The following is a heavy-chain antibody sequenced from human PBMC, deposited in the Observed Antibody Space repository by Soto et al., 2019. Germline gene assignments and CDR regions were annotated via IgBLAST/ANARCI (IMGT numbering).Heavy chain of an antibody. V-gene: IGHV4-59*01. D-gene: IGHD3-3*01. CDR3: ARGVTYYDFWSGHRNWFDP. CDR2: IYYSGST. Sequence: PSETLSLTCTVSGGSISSYYWSWIRQPPGKGLEWIGYIYYSGSTNYNPSLKSRVTISVDTSKNQFSLKLSSVTAADTAVYYCARGVTYYDFWSGHRNWFDPWGQGTLVTVSS. J-gene: IGHJ5*02. CDR1: GGSISSYY.